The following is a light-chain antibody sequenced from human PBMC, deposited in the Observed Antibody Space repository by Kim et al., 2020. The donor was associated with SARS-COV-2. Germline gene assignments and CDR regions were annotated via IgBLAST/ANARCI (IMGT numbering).Light chain of an antibody. V-gene: IGLV1-40*01. Sequence: MVTISCTGSSSNIGAGYDVHWYQQIPGTAPKLLIYGNSNRPSGVPDRFSGSKSGTSASLAITGLQAEDEADYYCQSYDSSLSGWVFGGGTQLTVL. CDR1: SSNIGAGYD. CDR2: GNS. J-gene: IGLJ3*02. CDR3: QSYDSSLSGWV.